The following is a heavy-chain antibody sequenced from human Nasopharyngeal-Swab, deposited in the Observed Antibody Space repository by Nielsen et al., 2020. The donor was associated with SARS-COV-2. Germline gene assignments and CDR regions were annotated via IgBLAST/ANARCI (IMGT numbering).Heavy chain of an antibody. V-gene: IGHV4-34*01. J-gene: IGHJ6*02. CDR1: GGSFSGYY. CDR2: INHRGST. D-gene: IGHD3-10*01. CDR3: ARGGGGSGSYTMDV. Sequence: SETLSLTCAVYGGSFSGYYWSWIRQPPGKGLEWIGEINHRGSTNYNPSLKSRVTISVDTSKNQFSLKLSSVTAADTAVYYCARGGGGSGSYTMDVWGQGTTVTVSS.